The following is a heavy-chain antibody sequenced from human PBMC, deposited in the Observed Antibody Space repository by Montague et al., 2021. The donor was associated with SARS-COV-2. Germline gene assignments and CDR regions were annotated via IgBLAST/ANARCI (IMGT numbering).Heavy chain of an antibody. J-gene: IGHJ4*02. CDR1: GGSMSSYH. CDR3: ERDVRYYYDL. CDR2: VSYRGST. V-gene: IGHV4-59*01. D-gene: IGHD3-22*01. Sequence: SETLSLTCSVSGGSMSSYHWVWIWQPPEKGLEWIGYVSYRGSTNXXFSLKSRVTISLDTSKNRFSLRVTSVTAADTAVYYCERDVRYYYDLWGQGILVTVSS.